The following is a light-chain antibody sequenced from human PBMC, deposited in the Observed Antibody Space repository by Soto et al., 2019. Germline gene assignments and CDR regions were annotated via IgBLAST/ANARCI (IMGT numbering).Light chain of an antibody. CDR2: DVS. CDR1: QSISSY. V-gene: IGKV3-11*01. J-gene: IGKJ5*01. CDR3: QHRSNWPSIT. Sequence: EIVLTQSPATLSLSPGERATLSYRASQSISSYLAWYQQKPGQAPRLLIYDVSDRATGIPARFSGSGSGTDFTLTISSLEPEDFAVYHCQHRSNWPSITFGQGTRLEIK.